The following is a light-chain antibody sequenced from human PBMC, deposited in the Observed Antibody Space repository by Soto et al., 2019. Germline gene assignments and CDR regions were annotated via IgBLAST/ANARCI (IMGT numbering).Light chain of an antibody. J-gene: IGKJ1*01. Sequence: EIVLTQSPGTLSMSPGERATLSCRASQSISSNYLAWYQQKPGQAPRPLIYGASSRATGIPDRFSGSGSGTDFTLTISRLEAEDFAVYYCQQYGSSPRTFGQGTKVEFK. CDR3: QQYGSSPRT. V-gene: IGKV3-20*01. CDR1: QSISSNY. CDR2: GAS.